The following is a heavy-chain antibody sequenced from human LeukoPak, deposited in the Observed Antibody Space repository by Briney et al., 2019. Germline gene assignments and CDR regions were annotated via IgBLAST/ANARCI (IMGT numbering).Heavy chain of an antibody. J-gene: IGHJ4*02. D-gene: IGHD1-26*01. Sequence: PGGSLRLSCAASGFAFSSYAMHWVRQAPGKGLEWVAIISYDGITEDYSDSVKGRFSISRDNFKNTLFLQMNGLRDEDTAVYYCAKDLRSSADSKMGAADYWGQGTLVTVSS. V-gene: IGHV3-30*04. CDR2: ISYDGITE. CDR1: GFAFSSYA. CDR3: AKDLRSSADSKMGAADY.